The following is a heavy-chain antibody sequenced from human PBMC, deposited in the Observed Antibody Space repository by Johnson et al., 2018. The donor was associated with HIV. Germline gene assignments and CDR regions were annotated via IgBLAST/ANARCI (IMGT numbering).Heavy chain of an antibody. J-gene: IGHJ3*02. Sequence: VQLVESGGGVVQPGRSLRLSCAASGFTFHDYGMSWVRQTPGKGLEWVSGINWNGGGTAYADSVKGRFTISRDNAKNSLYLKMNSLRAEDTALYYCTRVLRFLEGTYGVDGFDIWGQGTKVIVSS. D-gene: IGHD3-3*01. V-gene: IGHV3-20*04. CDR3: TRVLRFLEGTYGVDGFDI. CDR2: INWNGGGT. CDR1: GFTFHDYG.